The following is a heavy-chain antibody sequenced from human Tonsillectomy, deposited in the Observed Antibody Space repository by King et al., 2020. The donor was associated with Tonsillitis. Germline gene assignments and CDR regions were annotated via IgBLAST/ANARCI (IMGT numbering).Heavy chain of an antibody. D-gene: IGHD3-16*01. CDR1: GFTFSTYE. CDR2: ISSGGTTI. V-gene: IGHV3-48*03. CDR3: AGSYRGTQKPFDI. J-gene: IGHJ3*02. Sequence: VQLVESGGGLVQPGGSLRLSCAASGFTFSTYEMNWVRQAPGKGLEWVSYISSGGTTIDYADSVKGRFTISRDNAKNSLYLQMNSLRAEDTAVYYCAGSYRGTQKPFDIWGQGTMVTVSS.